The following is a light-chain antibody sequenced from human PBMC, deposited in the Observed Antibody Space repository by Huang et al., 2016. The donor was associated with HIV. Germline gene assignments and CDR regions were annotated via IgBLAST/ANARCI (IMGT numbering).Light chain of an antibody. CDR3: HQYNNWLLS. J-gene: IGKJ4*01. Sequence: EIVMTQSPATLSVSPGQRVTLSCRANRSVSTNLAWSQQRHGQAPRLLIYGSSTRATGSPARFSGSGSGTDVSLTISSLQSEDFALYYCHQYNNWLLSFGGGTRV. CDR1: RSVSTN. CDR2: GSS. V-gene: IGKV3-15*01.